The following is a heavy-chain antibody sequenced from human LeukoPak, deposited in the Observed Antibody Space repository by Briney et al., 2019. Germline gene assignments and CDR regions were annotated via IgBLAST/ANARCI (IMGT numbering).Heavy chain of an antibody. CDR1: GFTFSSYA. V-gene: IGHV3-23*01. CDR3: AKDLGYCSSTTCYFDY. Sequence: PGGSLRLSCAASGFTFSSYAMSWVRQAPGKGLEWVSAISSSGGSTYYADSVKGRITISRDNSKNTLYLQMNSLRAEDTVVYNCAKDLGYCSSTTCYFDYWGQGTLVTVSS. CDR2: ISSSGGST. D-gene: IGHD2-2*01. J-gene: IGHJ4*02.